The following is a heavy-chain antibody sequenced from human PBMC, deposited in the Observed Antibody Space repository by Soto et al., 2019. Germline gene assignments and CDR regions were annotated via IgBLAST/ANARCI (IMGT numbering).Heavy chain of an antibody. Sequence: QVQLQESGPGLVKPSQTLSLTCTVSGGSISSGGYYWSWIRQHPGKGLEWIGYIYYSGSTYYNPSLKSRVTISVDTSKNQFSLKLSSVTAADTAVYYCARDLSFTVTTSQIKYYYYYGMDFWGQGTTVTVSS. CDR3: ARDLSFTVTTSQIKYYYYYGMDF. V-gene: IGHV4-31*03. J-gene: IGHJ6*02. D-gene: IGHD4-17*01. CDR2: IYYSGST. CDR1: GGSISSGGYY.